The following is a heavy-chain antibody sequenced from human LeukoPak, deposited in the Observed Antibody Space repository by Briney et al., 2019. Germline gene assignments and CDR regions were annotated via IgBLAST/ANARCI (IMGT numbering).Heavy chain of an antibody. V-gene: IGHV1-8*02. Sequence: ASVKVSCKASGYTFTGYYMHWVRQAPGQGLEWMGWINPNSGNTGYAQKFQGRVTMTRNTSISTAYMELSSLRSEDTAVYYCASASYEDDAFDIWGQGTMVTVSS. CDR2: INPNSGNT. J-gene: IGHJ3*02. CDR3: ASASYEDDAFDI. CDR1: GYTFTGYY. D-gene: IGHD1-26*01.